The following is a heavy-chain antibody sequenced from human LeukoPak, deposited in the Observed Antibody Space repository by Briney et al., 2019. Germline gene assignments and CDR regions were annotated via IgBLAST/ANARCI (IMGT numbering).Heavy chain of an antibody. J-gene: IGHJ4*02. CDR3: ARAKYSSSWYLDY. CDR1: GYTFTSYA. V-gene: IGHV1-3*01. Sequence: ASVKVSCKAPGYTFTSYAMHWVRQAPGQRLEWMGWINAGNGDTRYAQKFQGRVTITRDTSASTAYMELSSLTSEDTAVYYCARAKYSSSWYLDYWGQGTLVTVSS. CDR2: INAGNGDT. D-gene: IGHD6-13*01.